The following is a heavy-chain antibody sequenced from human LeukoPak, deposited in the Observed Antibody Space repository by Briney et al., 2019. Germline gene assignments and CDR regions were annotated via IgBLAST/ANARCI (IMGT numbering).Heavy chain of an antibody. V-gene: IGHV3-73*01. CDR1: GFTFSGSA. D-gene: IGHD2-15*01. CDR2: IRGKTNSYAT. Sequence: GGSLRLFCAASGFTFSGSAMHWVRQASGKGLEWVGRIRGKTNSYATAYVASVKGRFTISRDDSENTAYLQMNSLKTEDTAMYYCTRHVDLVVVAATLLFEFWGQGILVTVSS. CDR3: TRHVDLVVVAATLLFEF. J-gene: IGHJ4*02.